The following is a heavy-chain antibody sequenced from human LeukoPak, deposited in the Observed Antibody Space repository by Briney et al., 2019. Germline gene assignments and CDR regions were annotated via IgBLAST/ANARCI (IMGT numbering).Heavy chain of an antibody. CDR1: GFTFSSYW. CDR2: IKQDGSEK. CDR3: ARGAGMYSGSYTDY. Sequence: PGGSLSLSCAASGFTFSSYWMSWVRQAPGKGLEWVANIKQDGSEKYYVDSVKGRFTISRDNAKNSLYLQMNSLRAEDTAVYYCARGAGMYSGSYTDYWGQGTLVTVSS. D-gene: IGHD1-26*01. J-gene: IGHJ4*02. V-gene: IGHV3-7*01.